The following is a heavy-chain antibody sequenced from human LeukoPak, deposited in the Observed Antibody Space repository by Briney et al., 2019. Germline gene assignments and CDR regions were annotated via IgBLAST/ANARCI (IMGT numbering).Heavy chain of an antibody. CDR2: IIPILGIA. V-gene: IGHV1-69*04. J-gene: IGHJ4*02. Sequence: SVKVSCKAPGGTFSSYAISWVRQAPGQGLEWMGRIIPILGIANYAQKFQGRVTITADKSTSTAYMELSSLRSEDTAVYYCARAGVAVAGILAGWGQGTLVTVSS. CDR3: ARAGVAVAGILAG. CDR1: GGTFSSYA. D-gene: IGHD6-19*01.